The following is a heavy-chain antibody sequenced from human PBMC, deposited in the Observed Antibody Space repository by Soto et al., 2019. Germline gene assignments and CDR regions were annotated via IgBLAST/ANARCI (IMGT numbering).Heavy chain of an antibody. V-gene: IGHV4-59*01. CDR2: IRYSGST. Sequence: SETLSLTCTVSGGSISSDYWSWVRQPPGKGLEWIGYIRYSGSTSYNPSLKSRVTISIDTSKTHFSLELSSVTAADTAVYYCARGTGVNYDLLTGPWGQGTLVTVSS. D-gene: IGHD3-9*01. CDR3: ARGTGVNYDLLTGP. J-gene: IGHJ4*02. CDR1: GGSISSDY.